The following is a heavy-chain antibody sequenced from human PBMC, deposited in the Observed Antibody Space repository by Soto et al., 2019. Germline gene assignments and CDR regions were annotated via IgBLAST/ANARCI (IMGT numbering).Heavy chain of an antibody. J-gene: IGHJ6*02. D-gene: IGHD4-17*01. V-gene: IGHV4-59*01. CDR1: GGSISSYY. CDR3: ARDRRLTGMDV. Sequence: PSETLSLTCTVSGGSISSYYWSWIRQPPGKGLEWIGYIYYSGSTNYNPSLKSRVTISVDTSKNQFSLKLSSVTAADTAVYYCARDRRLTGMDVWGQGTTVIVSS. CDR2: IYYSGST.